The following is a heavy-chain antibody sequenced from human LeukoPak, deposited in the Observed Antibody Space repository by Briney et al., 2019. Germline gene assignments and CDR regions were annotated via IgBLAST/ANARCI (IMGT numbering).Heavy chain of an antibody. CDR3: AKGEQQQLALYYFDY. V-gene: IGHV3-23*01. J-gene: IGHJ4*02. CDR2: ISGSGGST. D-gene: IGHD6-13*01. CDR1: GFTFSSYA. Sequence: GGSLRLSCAASGFTFSSYAMSWVRQAPGKGLEWVSAISGSGGSTYYADSVKGRFTLSRDNSKNTLYLQMHSLRAEDTAVYYCAKGEQQQLALYYFDYWGQGTLVTVSS.